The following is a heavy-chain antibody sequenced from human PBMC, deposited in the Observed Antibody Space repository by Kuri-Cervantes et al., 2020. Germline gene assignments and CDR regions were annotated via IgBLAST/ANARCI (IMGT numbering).Heavy chain of an antibody. Sequence: GGSLRLSCTTSGFTFGDHAMSWFRQAPGKGLEWVGFIRSRFYGGSPEYAASVKGRFAISRDDSNNVAYLEMNILKTADTAVYYCTRDDRVPYGSVWYPAYWGQGTLVTVSS. V-gene: IGHV3-49*03. J-gene: IGHJ4*02. CDR1: GFTFGDHA. D-gene: IGHD6-19*01. CDR3: TRDDRVPYGSVWYPAY. CDR2: IRSRFYGGSP.